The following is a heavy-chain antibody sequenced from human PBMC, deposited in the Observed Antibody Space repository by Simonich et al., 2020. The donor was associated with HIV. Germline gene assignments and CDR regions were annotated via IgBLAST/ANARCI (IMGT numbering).Heavy chain of an antibody. V-gene: IGHV4-34*01. CDR2: INHRGST. J-gene: IGHJ4*02. D-gene: IGHD4-17*01. CDR3: ARRHPTTVTTPYFDY. CDR1: GGSFSGYY. Sequence: QVQLQQWGAGLLKPSETLSLTCAVYGGSFSGYYWSWIRRPPGKGLEWIGEINHRGSTNYNPSLKSRGTISVDTSKNQFSLKLSSVTAADTAVYYCARRHPTTVTTPYFDYWGQGTLVTVSS.